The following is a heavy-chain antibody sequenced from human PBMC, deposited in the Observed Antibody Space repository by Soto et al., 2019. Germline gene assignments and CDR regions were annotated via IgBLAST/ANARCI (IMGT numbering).Heavy chain of an antibody. CDR2: ISYDGSNK. V-gene: IGHV3-30*18. J-gene: IGHJ4*02. CDR3: AKIPPGIAAAGSY. CDR1: GFTFSSYG. D-gene: IGHD6-13*01. Sequence: GGSLRLSCAASGFTFSSYGMHWVRQAPGKGLEWVAVISYDGSNKYYADSVKGRFTISRDNSKNTLYLQMNSLRAEDTAVYYCAKIPPGIAAAGSYWGQGTLVTVSS.